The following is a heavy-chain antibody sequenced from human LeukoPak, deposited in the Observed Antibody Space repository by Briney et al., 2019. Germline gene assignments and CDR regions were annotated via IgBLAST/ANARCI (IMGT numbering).Heavy chain of an antibody. CDR1: GYTFTSYD. CDR3: AILGTGYCSGGSCYGLWDFDY. J-gene: IGHJ4*02. Sequence: GASVKVSCKASGYTFTSYDINWVRQATGQGLEWMGWMNPNSGNTGYAQKFQGRVTITRNTSISTAYMELSSLRSEDTAVYYCAILGTGYCSGGSCYGLWDFDYWGQGTLVTVSS. D-gene: IGHD2-15*01. CDR2: MNPNSGNT. V-gene: IGHV1-8*03.